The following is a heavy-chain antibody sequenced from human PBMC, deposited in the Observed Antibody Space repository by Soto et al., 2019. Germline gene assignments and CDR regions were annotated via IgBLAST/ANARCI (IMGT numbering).Heavy chain of an antibody. Sequence: PGESLKISCNASGYSFTSYWIGWVRQMPGKGLEWMGIIYPGDSNTRYSPSFQGQVTISADNSISTAYLQWSSLKASDTAMYYCARGTDEITMIQNWFDPWGQGTLVTVSS. CDR3: ARGTDEITMIQNWFDP. CDR2: IYPGDSNT. V-gene: IGHV5-51*01. CDR1: GYSFTSYW. J-gene: IGHJ5*02. D-gene: IGHD3-22*01.